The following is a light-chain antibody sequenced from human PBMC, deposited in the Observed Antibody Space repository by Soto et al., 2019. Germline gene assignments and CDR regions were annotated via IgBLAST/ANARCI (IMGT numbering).Light chain of an antibody. CDR1: QGISNY. CDR2: AAS. CDR3: QEYNNYWT. Sequence: DIQMTQSPSSLSASVGDRVTITCRASQGISNYLAWSQQKPGKVPKVLIYAASTLQSGVPSRFSASGSGTEFTLTISSLHPDDFATYYCQEYNNYWTFGQGTKVDIK. V-gene: IGKV1-27*01. J-gene: IGKJ1*01.